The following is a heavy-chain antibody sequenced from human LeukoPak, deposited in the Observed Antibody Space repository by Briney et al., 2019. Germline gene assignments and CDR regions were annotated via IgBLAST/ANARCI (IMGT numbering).Heavy chain of an antibody. V-gene: IGHV1-46*03. J-gene: IGHJ4*02. CDR3: ARDASPIRYYDSSTTTFDY. CDR1: GYTFTSYY. CDR2: INPSGGST. Sequence: ASVKGSCKASGYTFTSYYMHWVRQAPGQGLEWMGIINPSGGSTSYAQKFQGRVTMTRDTSTSTVYMELSSLRSEDTAVYYCARDASPIRYYDSSTTTFDYWGQGTLVTVSS. D-gene: IGHD3-22*01.